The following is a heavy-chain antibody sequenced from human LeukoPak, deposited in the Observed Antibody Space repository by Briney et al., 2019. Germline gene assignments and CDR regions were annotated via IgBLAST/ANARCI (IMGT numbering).Heavy chain of an antibody. CDR1: GVSISSSSYY. CDR3: ARDARNWGPYYYMDV. J-gene: IGHJ6*03. CDR2: IYYSGST. Sequence: SETLSLTCTVSGVSISSSSYYWGWIRQPPGKGLEWIGSIYYSGSTYYNPSLKSRVTIFVDTSKNQFSLKLSSVTAADTAVYYCARDARNWGPYYYMDVWGKGTTVTVSS. V-gene: IGHV4-39*07. D-gene: IGHD7-27*01.